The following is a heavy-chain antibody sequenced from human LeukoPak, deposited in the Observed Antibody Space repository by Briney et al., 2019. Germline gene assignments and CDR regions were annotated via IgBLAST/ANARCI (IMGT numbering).Heavy chain of an antibody. D-gene: IGHD3-9*01. CDR2: IKADGSGT. Sequence: GKSLRLSCAASGFTFSSHGMHWVRQAPGKGLEWVANIKADGSGTSYVDSVKGRFTISRDNAKNSLDLQMNSLRAEDTAVYYCARLVNRAFDVWGQGTMVIVSS. CDR1: GFTFSSHG. CDR3: ARLVNRAFDV. J-gene: IGHJ3*01. V-gene: IGHV3-7*05.